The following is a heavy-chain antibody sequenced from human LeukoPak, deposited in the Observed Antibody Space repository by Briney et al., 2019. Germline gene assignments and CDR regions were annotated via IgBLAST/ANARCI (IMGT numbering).Heavy chain of an antibody. CDR3: AKAAGF. CDR1: GFTLNNHA. V-gene: IGHV3-43*02. Sequence: GGSLRLSCAASGFTLNNHAMHWVRQAPGKGLEWLSVISEDGGTTSYADSVKGRFTISIDNSKNSLYLQMNNLRTEDTALYYCAKAAGFWGQGTLVTVSS. CDR2: ISEDGGTT. D-gene: IGHD6-25*01. J-gene: IGHJ4*02.